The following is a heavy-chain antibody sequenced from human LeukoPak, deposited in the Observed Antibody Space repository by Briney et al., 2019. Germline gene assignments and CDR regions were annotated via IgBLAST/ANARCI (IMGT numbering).Heavy chain of an antibody. CDR3: ARGGPRDCSGGSCYNWRAFDI. D-gene: IGHD2-15*01. J-gene: IGHJ3*02. CDR2: IIPIFGTA. Sequence: SVKVSCKASGGTFSSYAIGWVRQAPGQGLERMGGIIPIFGTANYAQKFQGRVTITADESTSTAYMELSSLRSEDTAVYYCARGGPRDCSGGSCYNWRAFDIWGQGTMVTVSS. V-gene: IGHV1-69*13. CDR1: GGTFSSYA.